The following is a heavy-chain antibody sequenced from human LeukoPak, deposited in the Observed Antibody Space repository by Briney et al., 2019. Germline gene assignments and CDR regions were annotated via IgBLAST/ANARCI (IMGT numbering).Heavy chain of an antibody. V-gene: IGHV3-30*04. CDR1: GFTFSSYA. CDR2: ISDDGSSK. D-gene: IGHD6-13*01. J-gene: IGHJ4*02. Sequence: GRSLRLSCAASGFTFSSYAIHWVRQAPGKGLEWVAVISDDGSSKYYADSVKGRFTISRDNSKNTLYLQMDSLRAEDTAVYYCAMRERLAAAFDYWGQGTLATVSS. CDR3: AMRERLAAAFDY.